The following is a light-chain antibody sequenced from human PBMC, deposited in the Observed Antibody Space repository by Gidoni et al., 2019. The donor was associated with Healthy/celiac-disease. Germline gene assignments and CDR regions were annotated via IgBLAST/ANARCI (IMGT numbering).Light chain of an antibody. V-gene: IGLV2-14*01. Sequence: QSALTQPASVSGSPGQSITISCTGTSSDVGGYNYVSWYQQHPGKAPKLMIYEVSTRPSGVSNRFSGSKSGNTASLTISGLQAEDEADYYCSSYTSSSTLNVFGGGTKLTVL. CDR2: EVS. CDR3: SSYTSSSTLNV. J-gene: IGLJ2*01. CDR1: SSDVGGYNY.